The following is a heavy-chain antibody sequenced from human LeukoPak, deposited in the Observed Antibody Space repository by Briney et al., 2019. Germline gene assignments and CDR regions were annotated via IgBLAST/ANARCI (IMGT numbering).Heavy chain of an antibody. CDR2: IEQDGSEK. Sequence: GGSLSRSCAASGFTFSNYYMTWDRQAPGKGLEWVANIEQDGSEKYYVDSVKGRFTISRDNAKNSLFLQMNSLRPEDTAVYYCARDRVIQGYSSGWLFDYWGQGILVTVSS. J-gene: IGHJ4*02. CDR3: ARDRVIQGYSSGWLFDY. D-gene: IGHD6-19*01. CDR1: GFTFSNYY. V-gene: IGHV3-7*05.